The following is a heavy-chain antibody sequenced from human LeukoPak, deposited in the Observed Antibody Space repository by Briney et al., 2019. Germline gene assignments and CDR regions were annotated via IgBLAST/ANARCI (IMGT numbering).Heavy chain of an antibody. Sequence: PSETLSLTCTVSVGSISSYYWSWIRQPPGKGREWIGRINPSGTTNYNPSLKSRVTISVDTSKNQFSLKMRCITAADTAVYYCARANYDGSDYWGQGILVTVSS. CDR1: VGSISSYY. V-gene: IGHV4-4*07. CDR2: INPSGTT. J-gene: IGHJ4*02. CDR3: ARANYDGSDY. D-gene: IGHD3-22*01.